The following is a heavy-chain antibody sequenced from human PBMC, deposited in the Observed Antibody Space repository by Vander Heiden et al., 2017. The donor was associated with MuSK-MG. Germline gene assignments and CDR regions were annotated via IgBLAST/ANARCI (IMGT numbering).Heavy chain of an antibody. V-gene: IGHV4-39*01. J-gene: IGHJ4*02. CDR2: IYYSGST. Sequence: QLQLQESGPGLVKPSETLSLTCTVSGSSISSSSYYWGWIRQPPGKGLEWIGSIYYSGSTYDNPSLKSRVTISVDTSKNQFSLKLSSVTAADTAVYYCARLYPWHFDYWGQGTLVTVSS. CDR1: GSSISSSSYY. CDR3: ARLYPWHFDY.